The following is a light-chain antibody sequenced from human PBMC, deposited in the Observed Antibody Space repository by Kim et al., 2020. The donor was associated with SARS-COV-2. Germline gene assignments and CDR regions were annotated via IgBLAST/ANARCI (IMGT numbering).Light chain of an antibody. Sequence: GDRVTTTRQAREGVCDYCKWYNQKQGGAPKVLFWDAGNLETGVPSRFCRGGYGREFSLSISAVQPEVMVTYYCPQNDAPPFTFGQGTRMEIK. CDR2: DAG. J-gene: IGKJ5*01. CDR1: EGVCDY. V-gene: IGKV1-33*01. CDR3: PQNDAPPFT.